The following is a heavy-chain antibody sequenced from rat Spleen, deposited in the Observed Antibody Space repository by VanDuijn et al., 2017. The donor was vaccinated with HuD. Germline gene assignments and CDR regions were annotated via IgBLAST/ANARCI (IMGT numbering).Heavy chain of an antibody. Sequence: EVQLVESGGGLVQPGGSLKLSCAASGFSFSDYNMAWVRQAPKKGLEWVATIIYDGTRTFYRDSVKGRFTISRDNAESTLYLEMNSLRSEDTATYYCARPDGYTYVMDAWGQGTSVTVSS. CDR1: GFSFSDYN. J-gene: IGHJ4*01. CDR2: IIYDGTRT. V-gene: IGHV5S10*01. D-gene: IGHD1-4*01. CDR3: ARPDGYTYVMDA.